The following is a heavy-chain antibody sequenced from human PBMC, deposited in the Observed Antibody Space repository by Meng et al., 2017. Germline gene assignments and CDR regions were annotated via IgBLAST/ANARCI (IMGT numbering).Heavy chain of an antibody. CDR2: INPNSGGT. V-gene: IGHV1-2*06. CDR1: GYTFTGYY. CDR3: AGAAAGMNAFDI. Sequence: ASVKVSCKASGYTFTGYYMHWVRQAPGQGLEWMGRINPNSGGTNYAQKFQGRVTMTRDTSTSTVYMELSSLRSEDTAVYYCAGAAAGMNAFDIWGQGTMVTVSS. J-gene: IGHJ3*02. D-gene: IGHD6-13*01.